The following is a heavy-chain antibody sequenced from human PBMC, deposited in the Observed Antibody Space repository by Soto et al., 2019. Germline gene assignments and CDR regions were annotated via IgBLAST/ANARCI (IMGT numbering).Heavy chain of an antibody. V-gene: IGHV1-18*04. J-gene: IGHJ4*02. CDR1: DYTFTSYT. CDR2: ISAYNGNT. D-gene: IGHD5-12*01. Sequence: QVQLVQSGAEVKKPGASVKVSCKASDYTFTSYTISWVRQAPGQGLEWMGWISAYNGNTKYAQKLQDRVTLTTHTSTGTAYMELRSLRSDDTAVYYCARGRDGYKFPPEYWGQGTLVTVSS. CDR3: ARGRDGYKFPPEY.